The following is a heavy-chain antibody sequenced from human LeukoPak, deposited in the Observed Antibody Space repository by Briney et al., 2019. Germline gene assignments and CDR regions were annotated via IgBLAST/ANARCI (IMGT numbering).Heavy chain of an antibody. CDR3: AGDRHCVNGVCHSPPGMDV. CDR2: IWFDKNQ. V-gene: IGHV3-33*01. Sequence: PGRSLRLSCAASGFILNDYGMHWVRQAPGKGLEWVADIWFDKNQHFADSVKGRFAISRDNSKNTVYLQINSLRAEDTAVYYCAGDRHCVNGVCHSPPGMDVWGQGTTVTVSS. J-gene: IGHJ6*02. D-gene: IGHD2-8*01. CDR1: GFILNDYG.